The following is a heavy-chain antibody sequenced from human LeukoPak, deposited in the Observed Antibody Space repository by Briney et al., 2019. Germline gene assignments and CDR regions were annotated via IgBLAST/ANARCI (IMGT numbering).Heavy chain of an antibody. J-gene: IGHJ4*02. Sequence: LETLSLTCTGSGGSISSYYWTWIRQPPGKGLEWIGYIYYSGSTNYNPSLKSRVTISVDTSKNQFSLKLTSVTAADTAVYYCARGVNSGYFDYCGQGTLVTVSS. D-gene: IGHD1-26*01. CDR2: IYYSGST. V-gene: IGHV4-59*01. CDR3: ARGVNSGYFDY. CDR1: GGSISSYY.